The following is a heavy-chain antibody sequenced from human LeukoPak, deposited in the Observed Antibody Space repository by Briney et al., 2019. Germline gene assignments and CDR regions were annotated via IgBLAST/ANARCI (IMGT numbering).Heavy chain of an antibody. D-gene: IGHD6-13*01. CDR1: GGSISSYY. Sequence: SETLSLTCTVSGGSISSYYWSWIRQPPGKGLEWIGYIYYSGSTNYNPSLKSRVTISVDTSKNQFSLKLSSVTAADTAVYHCASLKAAAGTYWFDPWGQGTLVTVSS. CDR2: IYYSGST. J-gene: IGHJ5*02. CDR3: ASLKAAAGTYWFDP. V-gene: IGHV4-59*01.